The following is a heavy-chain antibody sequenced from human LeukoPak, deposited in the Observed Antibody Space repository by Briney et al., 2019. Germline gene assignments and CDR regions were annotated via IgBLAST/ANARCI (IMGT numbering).Heavy chain of an antibody. J-gene: IGHJ3*02. D-gene: IGHD3-9*01. CDR1: GFTFSSYN. V-gene: IGHV3-30-3*01. CDR2: ISYDGSNK. Sequence: GGSLRLSCAASGFTFSSYNMGWVRQAPGKGLEWVAVISYDGSNKYYADSVKGRFTISRDNSKNTLYLQMNSLRAEDTAVYYCARDQLRYFDWLLQDDAFDIWGQGTMVTVSS. CDR3: ARDQLRYFDWLLQDDAFDI.